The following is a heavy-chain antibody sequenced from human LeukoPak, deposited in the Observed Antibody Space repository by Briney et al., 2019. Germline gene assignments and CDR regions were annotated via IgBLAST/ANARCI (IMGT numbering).Heavy chain of an antibody. J-gene: IGHJ5*02. Sequence: GASLRLSCAASGFTFSSYAMSWVRQAPGKGLEWVSSISGSGGTTYYADSVKARFTISRDNSKNTLFLQMNSLRAEDTAVYYCAKDGLVVAATTRYNWFDPWGQGALVTVSS. CDR2: ISGSGGTT. CDR1: GFTFSSYA. CDR3: AKDGLVVAATTRYNWFDP. V-gene: IGHV3-23*01. D-gene: IGHD2-15*01.